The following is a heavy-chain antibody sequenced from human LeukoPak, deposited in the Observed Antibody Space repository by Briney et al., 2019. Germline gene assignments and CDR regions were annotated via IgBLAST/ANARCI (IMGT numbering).Heavy chain of an antibody. CDR2: IYHSGNT. V-gene: IGHV4-59*01. CDR3: ARDRNYYDSSGPPYYYSALDV. CDR1: GGSISSYY. D-gene: IGHD3-22*01. J-gene: IGHJ6*02. Sequence: PSETLSLTCTVSGGSISSYYWSWIRQPPGKGLEWIGYIYHSGNTYYNPSLKSRVTISIHNSKNQFSLKVNSVTAADTAVYYCARDRNYYDSSGPPYYYSALDVWGQGTTVTVSS.